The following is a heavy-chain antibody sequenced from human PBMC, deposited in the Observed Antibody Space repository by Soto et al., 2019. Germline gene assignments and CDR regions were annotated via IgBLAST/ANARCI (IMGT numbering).Heavy chain of an antibody. D-gene: IGHD2-8*01. CDR3: ARLLTY. CDR1: VVSRPTASFY. CDR2: VDTSGST. V-gene: IGHV4-39*01. J-gene: IGHJ4*01. Sequence: PSETLSLTCSVSGGTVSVVSRPTASFYWGWIRQPPGKGLQWVGSVDTSGSTYYNPSLKSRVTITVDTSKNQFFLKLTSATAADTAVYYCARLLTYWGHGILVTVSS.